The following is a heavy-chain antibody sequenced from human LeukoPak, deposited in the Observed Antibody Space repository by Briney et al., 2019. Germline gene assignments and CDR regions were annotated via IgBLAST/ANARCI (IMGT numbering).Heavy chain of an antibody. CDR3: ARHRAVAGRFDY. CDR1: GGSISDYY. D-gene: IGHD6-19*01. J-gene: IGHJ4*02. Sequence: PSETLSLTCTVSGGSISDYYWSWIRQAPGKGLEWIGYIFSSGSTNYNASFKSRVTISVDTSKSQFSLKVNSVTAADTAVYYCARHRAVAGRFDYWGQGTLVTVSS. V-gene: IGHV4-59*08. CDR2: IFSSGST.